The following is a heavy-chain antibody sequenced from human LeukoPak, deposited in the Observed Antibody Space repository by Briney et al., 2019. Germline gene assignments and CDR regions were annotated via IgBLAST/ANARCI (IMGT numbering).Heavy chain of an antibody. D-gene: IGHD6-13*01. Sequence: SETLSLTCTVSGGSISSYYWSWIRQPPEKGLEWIGYIYYSGSTNYNPSLKSRVTISVDTSKNQFSLKLSSVTAADTAVYYCASAGYSSHDFDYWGQGTLVTVSS. V-gene: IGHV4-59*01. CDR2: IYYSGST. CDR3: ASAGYSSHDFDY. CDR1: GGSISSYY. J-gene: IGHJ4*02.